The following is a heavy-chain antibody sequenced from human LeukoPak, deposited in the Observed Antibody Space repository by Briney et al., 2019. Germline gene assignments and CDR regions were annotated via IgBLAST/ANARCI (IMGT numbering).Heavy chain of an antibody. CDR1: GFTFNNYW. V-gene: IGHV3-74*01. D-gene: IGHD3-16*01. CDR2: MNNDGRVI. Sequence: PGGSLGLSCTVSGFTFNNYWMHWVRQAPGKGLVWVSRMNNDGRVITYADSVKGRFTISRDNAKNTLYLQMNSLRAEDTAVYYCAREFEATGFWALDYWGQGTLVTASS. J-gene: IGHJ4*02. CDR3: AREFEATGFWALDY.